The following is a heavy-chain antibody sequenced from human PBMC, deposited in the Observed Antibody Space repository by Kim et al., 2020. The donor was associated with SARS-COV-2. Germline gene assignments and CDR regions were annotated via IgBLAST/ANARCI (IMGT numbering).Heavy chain of an antibody. Sequence: DSVKGRFTISRDNSKNTLYLQMNSLRAEDTAVYYCAKDFDRIAVAGNFQHWGQGTLVTVSS. CDR3: AKDFDRIAVAGNFQH. J-gene: IGHJ1*01. D-gene: IGHD6-19*01. V-gene: IGHV3-23*01.